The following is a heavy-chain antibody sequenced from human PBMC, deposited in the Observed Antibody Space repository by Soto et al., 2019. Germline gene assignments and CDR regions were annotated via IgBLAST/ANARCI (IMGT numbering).Heavy chain of an antibody. Sequence: GGSLRLSCTASGFTFGDYAMSWLRQAPGKGLEWVIFIRSKAYGGTTEYAASVKGRFTTSRDDSKSIAYLQMNSLRTEDTAVYYCAKTQGGSYYYDSSGPFDYWGQGTLVTVAS. J-gene: IGHJ4*02. CDR1: GFTFGDYA. CDR3: AKTQGGSYYYDSSGPFDY. D-gene: IGHD3-22*01. V-gene: IGHV3-49*03. CDR2: IRSKAYGGTT.